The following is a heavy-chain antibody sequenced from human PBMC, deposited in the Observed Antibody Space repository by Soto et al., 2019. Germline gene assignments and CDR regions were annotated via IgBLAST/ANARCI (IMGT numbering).Heavy chain of an antibody. V-gene: IGHV3-21*01. J-gene: IGHJ4*02. CDR2: ISSSSSYI. CDR3: ARDEIKRWSFVGSFDQ. Sequence: GGSLRLSCAASGFTFSSYSMNWVRQAPGKGLEWVSSISSSSSYIYYADSVKGRFTISRDNAKNSLYLQMNSLRAEDTAVYYCARDEIKRWSFVGSFDQWGQGTLVTVSS. CDR1: GFTFSSYS. D-gene: IGHD2-8*01.